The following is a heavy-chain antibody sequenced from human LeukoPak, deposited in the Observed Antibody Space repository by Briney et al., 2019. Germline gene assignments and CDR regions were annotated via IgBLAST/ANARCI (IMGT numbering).Heavy chain of an antibody. D-gene: IGHD6-19*01. V-gene: IGHV3-48*03. CDR2: ISSSGSPI. CDR1: GFTVSSNY. J-gene: IGHJ4*02. Sequence: GGSLRLSCAASGFTVSSNYMNWVRQAPGKGLEWVSYISSSGSPIYYADSVKGRFTISRDNAKHSLYLQMNSLRAEDTAVYYCAGGSGWATFDYWGQGTLVTVSS. CDR3: AGGSGWATFDY.